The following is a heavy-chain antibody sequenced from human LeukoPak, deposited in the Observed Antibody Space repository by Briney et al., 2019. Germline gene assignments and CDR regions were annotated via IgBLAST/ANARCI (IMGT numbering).Heavy chain of an antibody. Sequence: SETLALTCSVSGGSVTSYYWNWVRQTPGKGLEWIGYISSSETTDYGPSFKSRVTMSLDTSKNQFSLKLSSVTAADTGVYYCARGYCSDERCPVFPSWGQGTLVTVSS. CDR3: ARGYCSDERCPVFPS. V-gene: IGHV4-59*02. J-gene: IGHJ5*02. CDR1: GGSVTSYY. CDR2: ISSSETT. D-gene: IGHD2-15*01.